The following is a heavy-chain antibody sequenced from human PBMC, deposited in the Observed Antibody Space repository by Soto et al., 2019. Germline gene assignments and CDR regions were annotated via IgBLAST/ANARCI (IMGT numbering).Heavy chain of an antibody. CDR1: GGSISSYY. D-gene: IGHD2-15*01. J-gene: IGHJ5*02. CDR3: GREGVAATGWFAP. CDR2: IYYSGST. V-gene: IGHV4-59*01. Sequence: SETLSLTCTVSGGSISSYYWSWIRQPPGKGLEWIGYIYYSGSTNYNPSLKSRVTISVDTSKNQFSLKLSSVTAADTAVYYCGREGVAATGWFAPGGRETLVTVSS.